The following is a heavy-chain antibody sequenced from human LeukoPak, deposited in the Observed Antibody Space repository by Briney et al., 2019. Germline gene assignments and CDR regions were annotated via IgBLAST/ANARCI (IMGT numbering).Heavy chain of an antibody. J-gene: IGHJ6*04. D-gene: IGHD3-9*01. Sequence: PSETLSLTCTVSGDSINNFYWSWIRQPAGKGLEWIGRIYSSGFSNYSPSLKSRVTMSVDVSKNQFSLKVTSVTAADTAVYYCARNALLSDSDYGMDVWGKGATVTVSS. CDR2: IYSSGFS. V-gene: IGHV4-4*07. CDR3: ARNALLSDSDYGMDV. CDR1: GDSINNFY.